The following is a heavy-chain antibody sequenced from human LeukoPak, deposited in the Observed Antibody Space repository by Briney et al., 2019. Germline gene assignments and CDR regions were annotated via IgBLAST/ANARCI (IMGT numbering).Heavy chain of an antibody. CDR2: VYSSGST. CDR1: GGSFDSKY. V-gene: IGHV4-4*09. CDR3: ARLGSSIFNGFDS. Sequence: SETLSLTCSVSGGSFDSKYWSWIRQPPGKGLEWIGYVYSSGSTNYNPSLKSRVSISVDTSKNQFSLKLSSVTAADTAVYYCARLGSSIFNGFDSWGQGSLVTVSS. D-gene: IGHD6-6*01. J-gene: IGHJ4*02.